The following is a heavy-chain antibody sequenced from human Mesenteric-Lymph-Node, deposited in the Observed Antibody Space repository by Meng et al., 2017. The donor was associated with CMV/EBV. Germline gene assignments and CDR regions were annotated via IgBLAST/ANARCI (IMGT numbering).Heavy chain of an antibody. V-gene: IGHV3-30*02. J-gene: IGHJ4*02. CDR3: AKAWFGELLYFDY. CDR2: IRYDGSNR. D-gene: IGHD3-10*01. Sequence: GESLKISCAASGFTFSNYGMHWVRQAPGKGLEWVAFIRYDGSNRYYADSVKGRFTISRDNSMNTLYLQMNSLRAEDTAVYYCAKAWFGELLYFDYWGQGTLVTVSS. CDR1: GFTFSNYG.